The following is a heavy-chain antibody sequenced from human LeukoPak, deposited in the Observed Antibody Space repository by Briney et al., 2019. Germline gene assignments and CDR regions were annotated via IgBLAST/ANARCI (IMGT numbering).Heavy chain of an antibody. V-gene: IGHV3-74*01. Sequence: GGSLRLSCAASGFTFSTYWMHWVRQAPGKGLVWVSRINSDGSSTNYADSVKGRFTISRDNARNTLFLQMNSLRAEDTAVYYCASHPAFDYWGQGTLVTVSS. CDR3: ASHPAFDY. CDR1: GFTFSTYW. J-gene: IGHJ4*02. CDR2: INSDGSST.